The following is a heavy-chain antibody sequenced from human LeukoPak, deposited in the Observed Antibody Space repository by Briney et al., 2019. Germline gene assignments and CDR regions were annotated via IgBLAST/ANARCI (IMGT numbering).Heavy chain of an antibody. CDR3: AKVLLPYSSGWYDAFDI. CDR2: ISGSGGST. J-gene: IGHJ3*02. Sequence: GGSLRLSCAASGFTFSSYGMSWVRQAPGKGLEWVSAISGSGGSTYYADSVKGRFTISRDNSKNTLFLQMNSLRAEDTAVYYCAKVLLPYSSGWYDAFDIWGQGTMVTVSS. CDR1: GFTFSSYG. V-gene: IGHV3-23*01. D-gene: IGHD6-19*01.